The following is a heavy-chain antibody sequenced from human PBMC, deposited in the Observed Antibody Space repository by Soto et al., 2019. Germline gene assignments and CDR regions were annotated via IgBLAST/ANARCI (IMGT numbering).Heavy chain of an antibody. CDR1: GYSFTSYW. Sequence: PGESLKISCKGSGYSFTSYWIGWVRQMPGKGLEWMGIIYPGDSDTRYSPSFQGQVTISADKSISTAYLQWSSLKASDTAMYYCARVRIPAAIAGKDYYYYGMDVWGQGTTVTVSS. V-gene: IGHV5-51*03. CDR3: ARVRIPAAIAGKDYYYYGMDV. D-gene: IGHD2-2*01. J-gene: IGHJ6*02. CDR2: IYPGDSDT.